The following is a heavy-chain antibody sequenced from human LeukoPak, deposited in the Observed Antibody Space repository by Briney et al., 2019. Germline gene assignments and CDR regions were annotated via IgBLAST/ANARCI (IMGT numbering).Heavy chain of an antibody. D-gene: IGHD5-12*01. CDR3: ARWILTHDDYGMDV. J-gene: IGHJ6*02. CDR1: GGSISTYY. CDR2: IHHSGTT. V-gene: IGHV4-59*01. Sequence: PSETLSLTCSVSGGSISTYYWGWIRRPPGGGREWIVYIHHSGTTNYNPSLQRRFTISADTSKNQFSLKLNSVTAADSAVYYCARWILTHDDYGMDVWGQGTSVIVSS.